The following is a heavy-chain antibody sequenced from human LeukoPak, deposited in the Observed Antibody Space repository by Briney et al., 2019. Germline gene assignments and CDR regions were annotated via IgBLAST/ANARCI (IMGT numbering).Heavy chain of an antibody. CDR1: GGTFISYA. V-gene: IGHV1-69*13. CDR2: IIPIFGTA. Sequence: GASVKVSCKASGGTFISYAISWVRQAPGQGLEWMGGIIPIFGTANYAQKFQGRVTITADESTSTAYMELSSLRSEDTAVYYCARGWGPYYYYYYGMDVWGQGTTVTVSS. CDR3: ARGWGPYYYYYYGMDV. J-gene: IGHJ6*02. D-gene: IGHD6-19*01.